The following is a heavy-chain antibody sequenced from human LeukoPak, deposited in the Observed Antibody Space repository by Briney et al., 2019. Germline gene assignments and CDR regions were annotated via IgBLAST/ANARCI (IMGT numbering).Heavy chain of an antibody. CDR1: GFTFSSYA. CDR3: ARTNPVYGDYDY. J-gene: IGHJ4*02. D-gene: IGHD4-17*01. Sequence: PGGSLRLSCAASGFTFSSYAMNWVRQAPVKGLEWVSGISGSGRDTYYADSVKGRFTISRDNSKNTLYLQMNSLRADDTAVHYCARTNPVYGDYDYWGQGTLVTVSS. V-gene: IGHV3-23*01. CDR2: ISGSGRDT.